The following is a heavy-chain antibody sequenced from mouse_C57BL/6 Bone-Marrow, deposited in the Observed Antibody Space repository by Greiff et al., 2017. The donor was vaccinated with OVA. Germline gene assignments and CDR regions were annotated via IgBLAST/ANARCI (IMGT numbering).Heavy chain of an antibody. CDR1: GYTFTDYY. J-gene: IGHJ1*03. CDR3: ARPLDDYGSSYWYFDG. CDR2: INPNHGGT. Sequence: EVQLQQSGPELVKPGASVTISCKASGYTFTDYYMNWVKQSHGTSLEWIGDINPNHGGTRYNQKFTGKATLTLHKSSSTAYRELRSRTSEDAAVYYCARPLDDYGSSYWYFDGWGTGTTVTVSS. V-gene: IGHV1-26*01. D-gene: IGHD1-1*01.